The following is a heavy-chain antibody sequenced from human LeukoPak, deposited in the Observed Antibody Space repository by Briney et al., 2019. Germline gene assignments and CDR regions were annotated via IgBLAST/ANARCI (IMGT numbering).Heavy chain of an antibody. V-gene: IGHV3-74*01. CDR1: GFTFSSYW. CDR2: VNSDGSIT. Sequence: PGGSLRLSCAVSGFTFSSYWMHWVRQASGKGLVWVSRVNSDGSITIYADSVKGRFTISRDNAKNTLYLQMNSLRAEDTAVYYCARANYMDVWGKATTVTIAS. CDR3: ARANYMDV. J-gene: IGHJ6*03.